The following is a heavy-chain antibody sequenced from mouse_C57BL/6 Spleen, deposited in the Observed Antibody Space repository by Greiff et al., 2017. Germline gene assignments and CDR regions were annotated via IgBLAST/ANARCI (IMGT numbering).Heavy chain of an antibody. V-gene: IGHV1-69*01. CDR1: GYTFTSYW. CDR2: IDPSDSYT. J-gene: IGHJ2*01. Sequence: QVQLQQSGAELVMPGASVKLSCKASGYTFTSYWMHWVKQRPGQGLEWIGEIDPSDSYTNYNQKFKGKSTLTVDKSSSTAYMQLSSLTSEDSAVYYCARDYYGSSYDYFDYWGQGTTLTVSS. CDR3: ARDYYGSSYDYFDY. D-gene: IGHD1-1*01.